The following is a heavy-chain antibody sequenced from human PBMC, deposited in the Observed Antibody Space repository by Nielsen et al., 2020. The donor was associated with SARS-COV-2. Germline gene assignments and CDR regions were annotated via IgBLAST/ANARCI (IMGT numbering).Heavy chain of an antibody. CDR3: ARDRCGGDCYPDY. D-gene: IGHD2-21*02. CDR1: GFTFSSYG. V-gene: IGHV3-33*01. Sequence: GESLKISCAASGFTFSSYGMHWVRQAPGKGLEWVAVIWYDGSNKYYADSVKGRFTISRDNSKNTLYLQMNSLRAEDTAVYYCARDRCGGDCYPDYWGQGTLVTVSS. CDR2: IWYDGSNK. J-gene: IGHJ4*02.